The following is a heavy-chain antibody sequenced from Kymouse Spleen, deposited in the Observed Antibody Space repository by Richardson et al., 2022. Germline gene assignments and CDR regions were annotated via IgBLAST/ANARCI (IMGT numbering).Heavy chain of an antibody. V-gene: IGHV1-46*03. J-gene: IGHJ6*02. CDR3: ARDKITGTTGYYYYGMDV. CDR1: GYTFTSYY. CDR2: INPSGGST. D-gene: IGHD1-7*01. Sequence: QVQLVQSGAEVKKPGASVKVSCKASGYTFTSYYMHWVRQAPGQGLEWMGIINPSGGSTSYAQKFQGRVTMTRDTSTSTVYMELSSLRSEDTAVYYCARDKITGTTGYYYYGMDVWGQGTTVTVSS.